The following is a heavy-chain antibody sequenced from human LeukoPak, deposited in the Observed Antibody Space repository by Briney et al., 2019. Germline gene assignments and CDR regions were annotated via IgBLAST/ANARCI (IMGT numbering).Heavy chain of an antibody. CDR3: ASGGFGELTDAFDI. V-gene: IGHV3-30*04. CDR2: ISYDGSNK. D-gene: IGHD3-10*01. J-gene: IGHJ3*02. Sequence: GGSLRLSCAASGFTFSSYAMHWVRQAPGKGLEWVAVISYDGSNKHYADSVKGRFTISRDNSKNTLYLQMNSLRAEDTAVYYCASGGFGELTDAFDIWGQGTMVTVSS. CDR1: GFTFSSYA.